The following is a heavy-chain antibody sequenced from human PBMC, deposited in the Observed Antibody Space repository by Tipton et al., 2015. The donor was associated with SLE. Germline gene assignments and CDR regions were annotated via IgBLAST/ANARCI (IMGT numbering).Heavy chain of an antibody. J-gene: IGHJ1*01. CDR2: IYYTGNT. D-gene: IGHD5-12*01. V-gene: IGHV4-59*11. Sequence: TLSLTCTVSGGSLSTHYWTWIRQPPGKGLEWIGYIYYTGNTNYNPSLESRVTISVDTSKNQFSLNLSSVTAADTAVYYCATNGHGETYEFFTEYLRHWGQGTLVTVSS. CDR3: ATNGHGETYEFFTEYLRH. CDR1: GGSLSTHY.